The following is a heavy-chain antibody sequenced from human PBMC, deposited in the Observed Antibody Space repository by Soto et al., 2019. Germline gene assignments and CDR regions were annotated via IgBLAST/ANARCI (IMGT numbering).Heavy chain of an antibody. CDR1: GFTVTSNG. V-gene: IGHV3-23*01. Sequence: EVKLLESGGGLVQPGGSLRLSCGVSGFTVTSNGVSWVRQAPGKGLEWVSAISPNGQGIWYADSVKGRFTISRDISKNTVFLQMDSLGAEDTAVYYGAKERQYPRDYFHYWGQGTLVTVSS. CDR3: AKERQYPRDYFHY. CDR2: ISPNGQGI. D-gene: IGHD4-4*01. J-gene: IGHJ4*02.